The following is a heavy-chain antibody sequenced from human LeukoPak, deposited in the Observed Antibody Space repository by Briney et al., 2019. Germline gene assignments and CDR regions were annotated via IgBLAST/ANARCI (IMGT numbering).Heavy chain of an antibody. J-gene: IGHJ4*02. CDR3: ARVDPGSYLMFYYVDF. CDR2: ISTSSSYI. D-gene: IGHD3-10*01. V-gene: IGHV3-21*01. CDR1: GFTFSNHN. Sequence: GGSLRLSCAASGFTFSNHNMNWVRQAPGKGLEWVSSISTSSSYIYYADSVKGRFTISRDNAKNSLCLQMNSLRAEDTAVYYCARVDPGSYLMFYYVDFWGQGTLVTVSS.